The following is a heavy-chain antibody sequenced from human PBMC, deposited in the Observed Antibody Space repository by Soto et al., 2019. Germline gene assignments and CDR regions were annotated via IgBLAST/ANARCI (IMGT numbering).Heavy chain of an antibody. V-gene: IGHV1-24*01. Sequence: ASVKVSCKVSGYTLTELSMHWVRQAPGKGIEWKGGFDPEDGETIYAQKFQGRVTMTEDTSTDTAYMELSSLRSEDTAVYYCATAAYSSSWPYYFDYWGQGTLVTVSS. J-gene: IGHJ4*02. CDR3: ATAAYSSSWPYYFDY. CDR2: FDPEDGET. D-gene: IGHD6-13*01. CDR1: GYTLTELS.